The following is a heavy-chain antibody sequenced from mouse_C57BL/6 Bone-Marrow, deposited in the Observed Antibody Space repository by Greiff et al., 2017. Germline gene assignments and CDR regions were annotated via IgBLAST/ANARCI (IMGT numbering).Heavy chain of an antibody. CDR2: IHPNSGST. D-gene: IGHD3-1*01. CDR3: AFLGPTWFAY. V-gene: IGHV1-64*01. J-gene: IGHJ3*01. CDR1: GYTFTSYW. Sequence: QVQLQQPGAELVKPGASVKLSCKASGYTFTSYWMHWVTQRPGQGLEWIGMIHPNSGSTNYNEKFKSKATLTVDKSSSTAYMQLSSLTSEDSAVYYCAFLGPTWFAYWGQGTLVTVSA.